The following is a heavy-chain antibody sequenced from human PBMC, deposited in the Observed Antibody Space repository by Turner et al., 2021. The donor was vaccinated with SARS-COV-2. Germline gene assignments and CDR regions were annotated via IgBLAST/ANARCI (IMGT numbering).Heavy chain of an antibody. V-gene: IGHV1-24*01. J-gene: IGHJ5*02. D-gene: IGHD2-2*01. Sequence: QVQLVQSGAEVKKPGAAVKVSCKISGYTLTELSMYWVRQGPGKGLEWMGGFDPEDGETIYAQNFQGRVTMTEDTSTDTAYMELSSLRSEDTAVYFCATGYQLRVNWFDPWGQGTLVTVSS. CDR1: GYTLTELS. CDR3: ATGYQLRVNWFDP. CDR2: FDPEDGET.